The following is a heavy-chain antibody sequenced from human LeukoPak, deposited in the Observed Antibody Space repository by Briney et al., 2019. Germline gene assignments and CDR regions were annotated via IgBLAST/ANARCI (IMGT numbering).Heavy chain of an antibody. Sequence: ASVKVSCKASGYTFTSYDINWVRQATGQGLEWMGWMNPNSGNTGYAQKFQGRVTMTRNTSISTAYMELSSLRSEDTAVYYCARVLSKVLLWFGERENWSDPWGQGTLVTVSS. CDR2: MNPNSGNT. D-gene: IGHD3-10*01. CDR3: ARVLSKVLLWFGERENWSDP. V-gene: IGHV1-8*01. CDR1: GYTFTSYD. J-gene: IGHJ5*02.